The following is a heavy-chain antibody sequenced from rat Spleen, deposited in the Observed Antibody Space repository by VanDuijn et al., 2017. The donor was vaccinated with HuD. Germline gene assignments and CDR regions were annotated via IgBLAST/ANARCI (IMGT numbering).Heavy chain of an antibody. V-gene: IGHV3-3*01. CDR3: ARRRGQVYNNYFDY. J-gene: IGHJ2*01. CDR2: INSEGTT. CDR1: FYSITSSYR. D-gene: IGHD1-10*01. Sequence: EVLLQESGPGLVKPSQSLSLTCSVTFYSITSSYRWNWIRKFPGNKLEWMGYINSEGTTNYNPSLKSRISITRDTSKNQFFLQVNSVTTEDTATYYCARRRGQVYNNYFDYWGQGVMVTVSS.